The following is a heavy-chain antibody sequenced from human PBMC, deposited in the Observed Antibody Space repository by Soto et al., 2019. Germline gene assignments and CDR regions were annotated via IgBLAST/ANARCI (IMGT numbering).Heavy chain of an antibody. CDR2: FSGGGGGT. CDR1: GFIISDYG. CDR3: VRWNGFGDR. D-gene: IGHD1-1*01. J-gene: IGHJ5*02. V-gene: IGHV3-23*01. Sequence: EVQLLESGGGLVQPGGSLRLSCAGSGFIISDYGVTWVRHAPGKGLEWVSGFSGGGGGTFYADSVKGRFTISRDDPKNTAYLQMHSLGAEDTAVYYCVRWNGFGDRWGQGTLVTVSS.